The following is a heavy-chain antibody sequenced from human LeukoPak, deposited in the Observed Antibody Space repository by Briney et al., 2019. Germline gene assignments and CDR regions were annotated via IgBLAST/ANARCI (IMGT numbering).Heavy chain of an antibody. V-gene: IGHV1-2*02. J-gene: IGHJ4*02. D-gene: IGHD5-12*01. Sequence: ASVKVSCKATGYTFTGYYMHRVRQAPGQGLEWMGWINPNSGDTNFAQKFQGRVTMTRDTSISTAYMELGRLRSDDTAVYYCARGSGYLDIVAPRDYWGQGTLVTVSS. CDR1: GYTFTGYY. CDR2: INPNSGDT. CDR3: ARGSGYLDIVAPRDY.